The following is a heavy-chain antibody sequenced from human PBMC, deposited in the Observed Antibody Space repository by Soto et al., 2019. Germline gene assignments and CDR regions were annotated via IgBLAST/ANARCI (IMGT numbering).Heavy chain of an antibody. J-gene: IGHJ4*02. CDR1: GYTFTSYG. V-gene: IGHV1-18*01. CDR3: ARDNQSFPPDY. CDR2: INVYNGNT. Sequence: QVQLVQSGAEVKKLGASVKVSCKASGYTFTSYGISWVRQVPGQGLEWMGWINVYNGNTNYAQKLQGRVTMTTDTSTSTAYMELRGFRSDDTAVCCCARDNQSFPPDYWGQGTLVTVSS.